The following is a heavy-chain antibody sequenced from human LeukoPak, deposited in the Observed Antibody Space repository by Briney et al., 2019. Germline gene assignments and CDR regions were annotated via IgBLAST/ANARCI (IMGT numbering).Heavy chain of an antibody. J-gene: IGHJ3*02. CDR1: GGSISSSSYY. V-gene: IGHV4-39*07. CDR2: IYYSGST. CDR3: ARDLGPHRSSPNTGAFDI. Sequence: SETLSLTCTVSGGSISSSSYYWGWIRQPPGKGLEWIGSIYYSGSTYYNPSLKSRVTISADTSRNQFSLKLSSVTAADTAVYYCARDLGPHRSSPNTGAFDIWGQGTMVTVSS. D-gene: IGHD1-26*01.